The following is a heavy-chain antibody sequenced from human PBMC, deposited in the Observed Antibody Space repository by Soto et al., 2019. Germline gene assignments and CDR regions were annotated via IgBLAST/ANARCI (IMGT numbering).Heavy chain of an antibody. CDR2: ISGSGGST. V-gene: IGHV3-23*01. CDR1: GSTFSSYA. J-gene: IGHJ4*02. Sequence: PGGSLRLSCAASGSTFSSYAMSWVRQAPGKGLEWVSGISGSGGSTYYADSVKGRFTISRDNSKNTLYLQMNSLRAEDTAVYYCAKTASRETDYGGIDYWGQGTLVTVSS. CDR3: AKTASRETDYGGIDY. D-gene: IGHD4-17*01.